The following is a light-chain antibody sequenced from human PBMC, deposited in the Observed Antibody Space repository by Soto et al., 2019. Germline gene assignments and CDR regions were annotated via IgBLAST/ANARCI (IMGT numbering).Light chain of an antibody. Sequence: EIVLTQSPGTLSLSPGERATLSCRASQSVSSSYLAWYQQKPGQAPRLLIYGASSRATGIPDRFSGSGSGTDFTLTISSLEPEDFELYYCQQYCSSPPAFGHGTKVHIK. CDR2: GAS. CDR1: QSVSSSY. V-gene: IGKV3-20*01. CDR3: QQYCSSPPA. J-gene: IGKJ3*01.